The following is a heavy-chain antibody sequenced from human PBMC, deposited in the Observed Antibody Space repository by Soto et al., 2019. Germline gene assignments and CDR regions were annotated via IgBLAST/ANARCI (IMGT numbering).Heavy chain of an antibody. Sequence: EVQLVQSGAEVKKPGESLKISCKGSGYSFTNYWIGWVRQMPGKVLEWMGIINPGDSDTRYSPSFQGQVSLSADKSISTAYLQWSSLKASDTAMYYWARRNKRSVPGDFWSGYHNLDWFDPWGQGTLVTVSS. CDR1: GYSFTNYW. D-gene: IGHD3-3*01. CDR2: INPGDSDT. CDR3: ARRNKRSVPGDFWSGYHNLDWFDP. J-gene: IGHJ5*02. V-gene: IGHV5-51*01.